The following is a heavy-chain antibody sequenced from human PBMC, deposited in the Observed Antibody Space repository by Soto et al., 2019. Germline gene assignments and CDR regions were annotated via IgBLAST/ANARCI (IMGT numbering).Heavy chain of an antibody. Sequence: ASVKVSCKASGYTFTSYGISWVRQAPGQGLEWVGWISAYNGNTNYAQKLQGRVTMTTDTSTSTAYMELRSLRSDDTAVYYCARTNIVVVVAADFDYWGQGTLVTVSS. CDR2: ISAYNGNT. J-gene: IGHJ4*02. CDR1: GYTFTSYG. V-gene: IGHV1-18*01. D-gene: IGHD2-15*01. CDR3: ARTNIVVVVAADFDY.